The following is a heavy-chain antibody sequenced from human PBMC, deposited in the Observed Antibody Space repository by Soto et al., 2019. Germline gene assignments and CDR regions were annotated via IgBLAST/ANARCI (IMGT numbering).Heavy chain of an antibody. CDR1: GYTFTGYY. D-gene: IGHD4-17*01. CDR3: ARGEPYGDDAFDI. V-gene: IGHV1-2*02. CDR2: INPNSGDT. J-gene: IGHJ3*02. Sequence: ASVKVSCKASGYTFTGYYMHWVRQAPGQGLEWIGWINPNSGDTDYAQKFQGRVTMTRNTSISTAYMELSSLRSEDTAVYYCARGEPYGDDAFDIWGQGTMVTVSS.